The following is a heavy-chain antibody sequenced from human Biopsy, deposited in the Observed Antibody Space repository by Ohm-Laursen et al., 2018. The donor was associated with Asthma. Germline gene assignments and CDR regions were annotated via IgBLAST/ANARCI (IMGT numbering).Heavy chain of an antibody. D-gene: IGHD3-10*01. CDR3: ARAVDYSHYYGIDV. CDR2: ISVYNGNT. J-gene: IGHJ6*02. V-gene: IGHV1-18*01. Sequence: ASVKVSCKTSGYTFNSACITWVRQAPGQGLEWMGWISVYNGNTKVAQKLQDRVTMITDTSTSTAYMELSSLRSDDTAVYFRARAVDYSHYYGIDVWGQGTTVTVS. CDR1: GYTFNSAC.